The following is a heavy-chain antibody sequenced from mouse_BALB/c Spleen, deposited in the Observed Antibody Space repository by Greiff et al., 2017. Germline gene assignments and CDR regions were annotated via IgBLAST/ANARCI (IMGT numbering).Heavy chain of an antibody. D-gene: IGHD2-1*01. Sequence: DVKLVESGGGLVKPGGSLKLSCAASGFTFSSYAMSWVRQTPEKRLEWVATISSGGSYTYYPDSVKGRFTISRDNAKNTLYLQMSSLRSEGTAMYYCARGDYYGNYAAWFAYWGQGTLVTVSA. CDR2: ISSGGSYT. J-gene: IGHJ3*01. CDR3: ARGDYYGNYAAWFAY. CDR1: GFTFSSYA. V-gene: IGHV5-9-3*01.